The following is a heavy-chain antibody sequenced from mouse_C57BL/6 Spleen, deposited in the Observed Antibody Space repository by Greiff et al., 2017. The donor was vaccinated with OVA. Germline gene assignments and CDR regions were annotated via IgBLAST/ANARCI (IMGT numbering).Heavy chain of an antibody. Sequence: QVQLKQSGPELVKPGASVKISCKASGYAFSSSWMNWVKQRPGKGLEWIGRVYPGDGDTNYNGKFKGKATLTADKSSSTAYMQLSSLTSEDSAVYFCARGGVTTRGYAMDYWGQGTSVTVSS. D-gene: IGHD2-12*01. J-gene: IGHJ4*01. V-gene: IGHV1-82*01. CDR1: GYAFSSSW. CDR3: ARGGVTTRGYAMDY. CDR2: VYPGDGDT.